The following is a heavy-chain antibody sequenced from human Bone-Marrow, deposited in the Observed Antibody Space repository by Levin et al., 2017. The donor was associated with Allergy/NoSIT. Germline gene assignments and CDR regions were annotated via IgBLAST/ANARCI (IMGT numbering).Heavy chain of an antibody. CDR1: GFAFSNYW. CDR2: IKEDGREK. Sequence: GESLKISCAASGFAFSNYWMNRVRQGPGKGLEWVAAIKEDGREKYCVDSVKGRFTISRDNTKNSLYLQMNSLRAEDTAVYFCARLSRGSYPDYWGQGTLVIVSS. J-gene: IGHJ4*02. CDR3: ARLSRGSYPDY. V-gene: IGHV3-7*04. D-gene: IGHD3-16*02.